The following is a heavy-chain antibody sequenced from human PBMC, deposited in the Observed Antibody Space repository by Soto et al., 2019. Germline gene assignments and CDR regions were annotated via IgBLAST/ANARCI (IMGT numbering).Heavy chain of an antibody. CDR2: IHYTGSR. Sequence: PSETLSLTCTVSGASVNDYYWNWVRQPLGKGLEWIGFIHYTGSRIFNPSLQSRVTMSVDVSQNQFSLRLTSVTAADTAIYYCARWGHPAVKAFDIWGPGTTVTV. J-gene: IGHJ3*02. CDR3: ARWGHPAVKAFDI. CDR1: GASVNDYY. V-gene: IGHV4-59*02. D-gene: IGHD3-16*01.